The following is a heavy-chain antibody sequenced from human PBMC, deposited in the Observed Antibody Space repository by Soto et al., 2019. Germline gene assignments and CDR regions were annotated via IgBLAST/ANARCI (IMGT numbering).Heavy chain of an antibody. J-gene: IGHJ6*02. V-gene: IGHV3-30*18. CDR2: ISYDGSNK. CDR3: AKTYYYDSSGYYYNLDYYGMDV. Sequence: GSLRLSCAASGFTFSSYGMHWVRQAPGKGLEWVAVISYDGSNKYYADSVKGRFTISRDNSKNTLYLQMNSLRAEDTAVYYCAKTYYYDSSGYYYNLDYYGMDVWGQGTTVTVSS. CDR1: GFTFSSYG. D-gene: IGHD3-22*01.